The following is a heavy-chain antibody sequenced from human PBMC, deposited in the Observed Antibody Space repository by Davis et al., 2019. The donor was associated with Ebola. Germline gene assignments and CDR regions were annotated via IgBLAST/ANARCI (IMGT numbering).Heavy chain of an antibody. CDR1: GYTFTSYA. D-gene: IGHD5-24*01. V-gene: IGHV1-3*01. Sequence: AASVKVSCKASGYTFTSYAMHWVRQAPGQRLEWMGWINAGNGNTKYSQKFQGRVTITRDTSASTAYMELSSLRSEDTAVYYCARDRDGYILGDWYFDLWGRGTLVTVSS. J-gene: IGHJ2*01. CDR3: ARDRDGYILGDWYFDL. CDR2: INAGNGNT.